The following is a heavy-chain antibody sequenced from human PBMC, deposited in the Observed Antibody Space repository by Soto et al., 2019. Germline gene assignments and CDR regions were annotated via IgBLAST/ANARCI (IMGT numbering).Heavy chain of an antibody. CDR2: IIPIFGTA. J-gene: IGHJ6*02. Sequence: QVQLVQSGAEVKKPGSSVKVSCKASGGTFSSYAISWVRQAPGQGLEWMGGIIPIFGTANYAQKFQGRVKISADESTTTAHMELSSLRSEDTTVYYCARDRVPAAIFIQHIYYYGMDVCGQGPTVTVS. CDR1: GGTFSSYA. CDR3: ARDRVPAAIFIQHIYYYGMDV. V-gene: IGHV1-69*01. D-gene: IGHD2-2*02.